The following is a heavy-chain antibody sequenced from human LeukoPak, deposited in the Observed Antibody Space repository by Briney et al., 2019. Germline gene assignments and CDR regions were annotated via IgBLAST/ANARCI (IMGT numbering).Heavy chain of an antibody. Sequence: GGTLRLSCAASGFTFSSYGMSWVRQAPGKGLEWVSAISGSGGNTYYADSVKGRFTISRDNSKNTLYLQMNSLRAEDTAVYYCAKVTYGSGTYGAFDYWGQGTLVTVSS. CDR1: GFTFSSYG. J-gene: IGHJ4*02. CDR2: ISGSGGNT. D-gene: IGHD3-10*01. CDR3: AKVTYGSGTYGAFDY. V-gene: IGHV3-23*01.